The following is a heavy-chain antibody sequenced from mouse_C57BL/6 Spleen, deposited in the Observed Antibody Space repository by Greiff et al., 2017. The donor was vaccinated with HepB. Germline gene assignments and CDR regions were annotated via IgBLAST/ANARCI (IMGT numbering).Heavy chain of an antibody. V-gene: IGHV1-26*01. Sequence: EVQLQQSGPELVKPGASVKISCKASGYTFTDYYMNWVKQSHGKSLEWIGDINPNNGGTSYNQKFKGKATLTVDKSSSTAYMELRSLTSEDSAVYYCARFYYYGTGYFDVWGTGTTVTVSS. J-gene: IGHJ1*03. CDR1: GYTFTDYY. D-gene: IGHD1-1*01. CDR3: ARFYYYGTGYFDV. CDR2: INPNNGGT.